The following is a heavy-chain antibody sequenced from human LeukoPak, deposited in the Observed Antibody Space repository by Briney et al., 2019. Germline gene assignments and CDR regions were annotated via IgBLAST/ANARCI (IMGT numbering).Heavy chain of an antibody. V-gene: IGHV1-8*03. CDR2: MNPNSGNT. CDR3: ARVGIAAAGIDY. CDR1: GYTFTSYD. D-gene: IGHD6-13*01. J-gene: IGHJ4*02. Sequence: ASVKVSCKASGYTFTSYDINWVRQATGQGLGWMGWMNPNSGNTGYAQKFQGRVTITRNTSISTAYMELSSLRSEDTAVYYCARVGIAAAGIDYWGQGTLVTVSS.